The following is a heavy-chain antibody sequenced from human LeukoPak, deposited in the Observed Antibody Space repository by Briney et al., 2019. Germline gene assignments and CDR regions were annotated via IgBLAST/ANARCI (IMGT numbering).Heavy chain of an antibody. CDR3: ARDRGHTVTTQESNWFDP. V-gene: IGHV4-30-4*01. CDR1: GGSNSSGDYY. Sequence: PSQTLSLTCTVSGGSNSSGDYYWSWIRQPPGKGLEWIGYIYYSGSTYYNPSLKSRVTISVDTSKNQFSLKLSSVTAADTAVYYCARDRGHTVTTQESNWFDPWGQGTLVTVSS. D-gene: IGHD4-17*01. J-gene: IGHJ5*02. CDR2: IYYSGST.